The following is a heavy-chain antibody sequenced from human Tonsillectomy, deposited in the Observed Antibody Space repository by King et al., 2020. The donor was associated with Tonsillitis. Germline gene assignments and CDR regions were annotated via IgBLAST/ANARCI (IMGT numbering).Heavy chain of an antibody. D-gene: IGHD3-10*01. CDR3: ARTNMYYYGSGSYYGLGY. Sequence: VQLVESGAEVKKPGSSVTVSCTASGGTFNTYAFSWVRQAPGQGLEWMGGIIPIFGTPNYAQKFQDRVTITADESTSTVYMELSSLRSEDTAVYYCARTNMYYYGSGSYYGLGYWGQGTLVTVSS. CDR1: GGTFNTYA. CDR2: IIPIFGTP. J-gene: IGHJ4*02. V-gene: IGHV1-69*01.